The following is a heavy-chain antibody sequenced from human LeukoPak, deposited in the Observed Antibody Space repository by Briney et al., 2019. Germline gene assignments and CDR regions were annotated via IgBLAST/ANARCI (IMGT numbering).Heavy chain of an antibody. Sequence: GGSLRLSCAASGFTFSSYAMSWVRQAPGKGLEWVANIKQDGSEKYYVDSVKGRFTISRDNAKNSLYLQMNSLRAEDTAVYYCARTYYYGSGSFPPDYWGRGTLVTVSS. CDR3: ARTYYYGSGSFPPDY. D-gene: IGHD3-10*01. CDR1: GFTFSSYA. V-gene: IGHV3-7*03. CDR2: IKQDGSEK. J-gene: IGHJ4*02.